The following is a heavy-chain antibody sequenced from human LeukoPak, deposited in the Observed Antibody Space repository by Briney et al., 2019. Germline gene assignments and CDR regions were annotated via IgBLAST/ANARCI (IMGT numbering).Heavy chain of an antibody. CDR1: GVSISGYY. CDR3: ARQISGNKDY. D-gene: IGHD1/OR15-1a*01. CDR2: IFYRESFSYGGTT. J-gene: IGHJ4*02. Sequence: SETLSLTCTVSGVSISGYYWIWIRQPPGRSREYIGSIFYRESFSYGGTTFYNPSLQSRVTISVDTSKNAFSLRLNSVTAADKAVYYCARQISGNKDYWGQGTLVTVSS. V-gene: IGHV4-59*05.